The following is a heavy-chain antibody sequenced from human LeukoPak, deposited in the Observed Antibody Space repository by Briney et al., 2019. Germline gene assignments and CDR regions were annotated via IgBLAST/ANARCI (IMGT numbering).Heavy chain of an antibody. Sequence: SEALSLTCTVSGDSISSYYWSWIRQPPGKGLEWIGYIYYSGSTNYNPSLKSRVTISIDTSKNQFSLKLSSVTAADTAVYYCARGLGGDFWSGFDYWGQGTLVTVPS. CDR2: IYYSGST. D-gene: IGHD3-3*01. J-gene: IGHJ4*02. CDR1: GDSISSYY. CDR3: ARGLGGDFWSGFDY. V-gene: IGHV4-59*08.